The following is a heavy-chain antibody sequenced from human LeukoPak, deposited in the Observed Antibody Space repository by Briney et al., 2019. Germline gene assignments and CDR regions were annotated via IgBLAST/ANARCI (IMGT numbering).Heavy chain of an antibody. CDR2: IWFDGSNKFDGSDK. V-gene: IGHV3-33*06. CDR1: GFTFSSYA. J-gene: IGHJ4*02. D-gene: IGHD3-10*01. Sequence: PGGSLRLSCAASGFTFSSYAMHWVRQAPGKGLEWVAVIWFDGSNKFDGSDKYYADSVKGRFTISRDNSKNTLYLQMNSLRAEDTAVYYCAKIDSYYFDSGSSKLDYWGQGTLVTVSS. CDR3: AKIDSYYFDSGSSKLDY.